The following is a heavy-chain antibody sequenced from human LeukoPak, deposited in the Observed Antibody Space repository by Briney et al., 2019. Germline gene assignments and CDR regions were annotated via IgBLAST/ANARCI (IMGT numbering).Heavy chain of an antibody. D-gene: IGHD3-3*02. CDR2: ISYDGSNK. V-gene: IGHV3-30-3*01. J-gene: IGHJ4*02. CDR3: ARVTTANHLAPRGYFGY. CDR1: GFTFSSYA. Sequence: PGGSLRLSCAASGFTFSSYAMHWVRQAPGKGLEWVAVISYDGSNKYYADSVKGRFTISRDNSKNTLYLQMNSLRAEDTAVYYCARVTTANHLAPRGYFGYWGQGTLVTVSS.